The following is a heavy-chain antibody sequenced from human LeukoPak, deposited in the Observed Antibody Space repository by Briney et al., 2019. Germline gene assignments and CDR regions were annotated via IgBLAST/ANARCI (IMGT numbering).Heavy chain of an antibody. J-gene: IGHJ4*02. CDR1: GYTFTGYY. D-gene: IGHD5-12*01. CDR2: INPNSGGT. CDR3: ARESVYSGYDRTLDY. Sequence: ASVKVSCKASGYTFTGYYMHWVRQAPGQGLEWMGWINPNSGGTNYAQKFQGRVTMTRDTSISTAYMELSRLRSDDTAVYYCARESVYSGYDRTLDYWGQGTLVTVSS. V-gene: IGHV1-2*02.